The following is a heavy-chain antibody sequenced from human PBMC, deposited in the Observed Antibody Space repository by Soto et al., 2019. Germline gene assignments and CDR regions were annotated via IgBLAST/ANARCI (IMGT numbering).Heavy chain of an antibody. D-gene: IGHD5-18*01. Sequence: QVQLQQWGAGLLKPSETLSLTCAVYGGSFSGYYWSWIRQPPGKGLEWIGEINHSGSTNYNPSLKSRVTISVDTSKNQFSLKLSSVTAADTAVYYCARGRGPPDTAMGIFDYWGQGTLVTVSS. CDR1: GGSFSGYY. V-gene: IGHV4-34*01. J-gene: IGHJ4*02. CDR2: INHSGST. CDR3: ARGRGPPDTAMGIFDY.